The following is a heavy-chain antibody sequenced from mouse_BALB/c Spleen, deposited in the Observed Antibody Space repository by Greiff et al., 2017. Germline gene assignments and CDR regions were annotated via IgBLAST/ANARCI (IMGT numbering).Heavy chain of an antibody. CDR3: GRDWGNYGDWFEY. D-gene: IGHD2-1*01. Sequence: QVQLQQSGPGLVAPSQSLSITCPVSGFSLTSFGIHWVRQPPGKGLEWLGVIWAGGSTNNNSALMSRLSISTDNYESKVFLKMNSLQTDDTALYYCGRDWGNYGDWFEYWGQGTLVTVSA. V-gene: IGHV2-9*02. CDR1: GFSLTSFG. CDR2: IWAGGST. J-gene: IGHJ3*01.